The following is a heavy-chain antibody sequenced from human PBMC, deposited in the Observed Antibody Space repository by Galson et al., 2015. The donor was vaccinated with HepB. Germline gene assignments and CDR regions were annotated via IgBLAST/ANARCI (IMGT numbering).Heavy chain of an antibody. J-gene: IGHJ6*02. Sequence: SLRLSCAASGFTFSSYSMNWVRQAPGKGLEWVSSISGSSSYIYYADSVKGRFTISRDNAKNSLFLQMNSLRAEDTAVYYCARDRDQGLLGTYDMDVWGQGTTVTVSS. V-gene: IGHV3-21*01. D-gene: IGHD6-25*01. CDR3: ARDRDQGLLGTYDMDV. CDR1: GFTFSSYS. CDR2: ISGSSSYI.